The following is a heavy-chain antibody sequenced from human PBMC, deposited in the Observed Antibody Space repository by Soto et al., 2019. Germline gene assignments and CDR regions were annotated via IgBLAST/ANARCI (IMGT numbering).Heavy chain of an antibody. D-gene: IGHD3-16*01. CDR2: IYWDDDK. Sequence: QITLKESGPTLVKPTQTLTLTCTFSGFSLSTSGVGVGWIRQPPGKALEWLALIYWDDDKRYSPSLKSRLTTXKXTXXNQVVLTMTNMDPVDTATYYCAHRRGTSGKYWFDPWGQGTLVTVSS. V-gene: IGHV2-5*02. CDR1: GFSLSTSGVG. CDR3: AHRRGTSGKYWFDP. J-gene: IGHJ5*02.